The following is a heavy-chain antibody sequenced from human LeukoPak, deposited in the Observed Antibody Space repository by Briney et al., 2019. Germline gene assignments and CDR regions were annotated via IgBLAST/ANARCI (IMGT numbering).Heavy chain of an antibody. D-gene: IGHD5-18*01. CDR1: GGSISSSNW. CDR2: IYHSGST. CDR3: ARDLGIRLWGGIWDY. Sequence: SGTLSLTCAVSGGSISSSNWWSWVRQPPGKGLEWIGEIYHSGSTNYNPSLKSRVTISVDKSKNQFSLKLSSVTAADTAVYYCARDLGIRLWGGIWDYWGQGTLVTVSS. J-gene: IGHJ4*02. V-gene: IGHV4-4*02.